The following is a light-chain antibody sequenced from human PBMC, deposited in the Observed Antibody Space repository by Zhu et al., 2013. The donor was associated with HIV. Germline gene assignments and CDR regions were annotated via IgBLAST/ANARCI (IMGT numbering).Light chain of an antibody. CDR2: GAS. J-gene: IGKJ4*01. CDR3: QHYVYSPLS. Sequence: EIVMTQSPATLSLSPGERATLSCRASQTVSSDYLAWYRQKPGHPPRLLIYGASRRATGIPVRFSGSGSGTDFALTITRLEPEDSAMYYCQHYVYSPLSFGGGTKLEIK. CDR1: QTVSSDY. V-gene: IGKV3-20*01.